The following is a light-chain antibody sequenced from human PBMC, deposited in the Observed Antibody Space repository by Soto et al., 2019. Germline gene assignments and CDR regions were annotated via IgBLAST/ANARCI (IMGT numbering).Light chain of an antibody. CDR2: EVS. J-gene: IGLJ2*01. CDR1: SSDVGGYNY. V-gene: IGLV2-8*01. CDR3: SSYAGSNNLV. Sequence: QSAVTQPPSASGSPGQSVTISCTGTSSDVGGYNYVSWYQQHPGKAPKLMIYEVSKRPSGVPDRFSGSKSGNTASLTVSRLQAEDEADYYCSSYAGSNNLVFGGGTKLTVL.